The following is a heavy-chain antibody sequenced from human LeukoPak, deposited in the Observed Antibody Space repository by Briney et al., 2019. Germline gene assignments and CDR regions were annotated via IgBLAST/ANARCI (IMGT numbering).Heavy chain of an antibody. D-gene: IGHD1-26*01. Sequence: ASVKVSCKASGYTFINYNINWVRQAPGQGLEWMGCVNPNSGDTNYAQKFQGSVTLTRDTSISTVYMELSRLRSDDTAVYYCARASGSYWWFDSWGQGTLVTVSS. CDR2: VNPNSGDT. J-gene: IGHJ5*01. V-gene: IGHV1-2*02. CDR1: GYTFINYN. CDR3: ARASGSYWWFDS.